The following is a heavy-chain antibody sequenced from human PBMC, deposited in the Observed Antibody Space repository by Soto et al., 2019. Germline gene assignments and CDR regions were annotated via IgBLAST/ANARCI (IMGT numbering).Heavy chain of an antibody. CDR1: GFTFNNYA. J-gene: IGHJ4*02. Sequence: PGGSLRLSCAASGFTFNNYAMSWVRQAPGKGLEWVSAITGRGDDTFHADSAKGRLTISRDNSRNTLYLQMNSLRAEDTALYYCAKGSATSRPYYFDSWGQGTLVTVYS. CDR3: AKGSATSRPYYFDS. CDR2: ITGRGDDT. V-gene: IGHV3-23*01.